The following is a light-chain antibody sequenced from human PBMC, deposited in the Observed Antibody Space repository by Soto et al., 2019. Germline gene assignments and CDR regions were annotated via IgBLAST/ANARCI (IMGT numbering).Light chain of an antibody. CDR2: GAS. J-gene: IGKJ1*01. Sequence: VMTQAPATVPVSPGERVTLSCRASQSVSIDLAWYQQKPGQAPRLLIYGASTRATDIPPSFTGSGSGTEFTLTISSLQSEDIAVYYCQQYNKWPQTFGQGTKVDIK. CDR3: QQYNKWPQT. V-gene: IGKV3-15*01. CDR1: QSVSID.